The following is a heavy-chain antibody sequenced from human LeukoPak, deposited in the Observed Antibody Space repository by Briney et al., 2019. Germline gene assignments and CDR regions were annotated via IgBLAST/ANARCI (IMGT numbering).Heavy chain of an antibody. CDR2: IYTRGST. J-gene: IGHJ3*02. CDR3: ARDLYSSGYYYEDYAFDI. V-gene: IGHV4-4*07. CDR1: GGSISSYY. Sequence: SETLSLTCTVSGGSISSYYWSWIRQPAGKGLEWIGRIYTRGSTNYNPSLKSRVTMSVDTSKNQFSLKLSSVTAADTAVYYCARDLYSSGYYYEDYAFDIWGQGTMVTVSS. D-gene: IGHD3-22*01.